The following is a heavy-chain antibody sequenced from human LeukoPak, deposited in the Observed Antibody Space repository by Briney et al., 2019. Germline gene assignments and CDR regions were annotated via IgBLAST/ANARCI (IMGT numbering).Heavy chain of an antibody. V-gene: IGHV4-34*01. D-gene: IGHD3-3*01. CDR1: GGSFSGYY. Sequence: PSETLSLTCAVYGGSFSGYYWSWIRQPPGKGLEWIGEINHSGSTNYNPSLKSRVTISVDTSKNQFSLKLSSVTAADTAVYYCARADYDFWSGYFYWGQGTLATVSS. CDR2: INHSGST. J-gene: IGHJ4*02. CDR3: ARADYDFWSGYFY.